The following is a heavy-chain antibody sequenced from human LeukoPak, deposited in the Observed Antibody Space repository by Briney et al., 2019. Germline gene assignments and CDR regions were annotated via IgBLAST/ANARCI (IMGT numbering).Heavy chain of an antibody. CDR2: IYTSGST. CDR1: GGSISSYY. CDR3: ARHGSYYDFWSGYSEADAFDI. J-gene: IGHJ3*02. D-gene: IGHD3-3*01. V-gene: IGHV4-4*09. Sequence: SETLSLTCTVSGGSISSYYWSWIRQPPGKGLEWTGYIYTSGSTNYNPSLKSRVTISVDTSKNQFSLKLSSVTAADTAVYYCARHGSYYDFWSGYSEADAFDIWGQGTMVTVSS.